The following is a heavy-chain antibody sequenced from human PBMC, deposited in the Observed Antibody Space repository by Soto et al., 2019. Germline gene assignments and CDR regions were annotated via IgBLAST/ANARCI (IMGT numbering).Heavy chain of an antibody. V-gene: IGHV1-69*01. J-gene: IGHJ6*02. CDR1: GGTFSSYA. D-gene: IGHD3-10*01. CDR3: ARAVDYYGSGSYTYGMDV. Sequence: QVQLVQSGAEVKKPGSSVTVSCKASGGTFSSYAISWVRQAPGQGLEWMGGIIPIFGTANYAQKFQGRVTITADESTSTAYMELSSLRSEDTAVYYCARAVDYYGSGSYTYGMDVWGQGTTVTVSS. CDR2: IIPIFGTA.